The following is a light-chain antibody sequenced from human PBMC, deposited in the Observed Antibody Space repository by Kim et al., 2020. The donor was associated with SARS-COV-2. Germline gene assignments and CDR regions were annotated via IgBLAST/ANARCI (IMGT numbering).Light chain of an antibody. J-gene: IGKJ1*01. CDR3: MQALQTPWT. V-gene: IGKV2-28*01. CDR2: MGS. Sequence: DIVMTQSPLSLPVTPGEPASISCESSQSLLHSNGFIYSDWYLQKPGQAPQLLIYMGSNRASGVPDRFSGSGSGTEFTLKISRVEAEDVGVYYCMQALQTPWTFGLGTKVDIK. CDR1: QSLLHSNGFIY.